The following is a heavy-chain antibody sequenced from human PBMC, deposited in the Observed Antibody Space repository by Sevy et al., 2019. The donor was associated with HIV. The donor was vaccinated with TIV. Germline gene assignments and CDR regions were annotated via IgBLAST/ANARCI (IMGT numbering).Heavy chain of an antibody. Sequence: GGSLRLSCAASGFTFSSYSMNWVRQAPGKGLEWVSSIISSSRYIYYPDSVRGRFTISRDNAKNSLYLQMNSLRPEDTAVYYCGRAMDVWGQGTTVTVSS. CDR1: GFTFSSYS. CDR2: IISSSRYI. V-gene: IGHV3-21*01. CDR3: GRAMDV. J-gene: IGHJ6*02.